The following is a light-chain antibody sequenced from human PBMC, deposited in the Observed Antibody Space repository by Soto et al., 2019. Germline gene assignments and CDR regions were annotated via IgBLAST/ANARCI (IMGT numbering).Light chain of an antibody. CDR2: DAS. CDR3: QQYNSFWT. V-gene: IGKV1-5*01. Sequence: DIQMTQSPSTLSASVGDRVTITCRASQSISSWLAWYQQKPGKAPKLLIYDASSLESGVPSGFSGSGSGTEFTLTISRLQPDDFATYYCQQYNSFWTFGQGTKVEIK. CDR1: QSISSW. J-gene: IGKJ1*01.